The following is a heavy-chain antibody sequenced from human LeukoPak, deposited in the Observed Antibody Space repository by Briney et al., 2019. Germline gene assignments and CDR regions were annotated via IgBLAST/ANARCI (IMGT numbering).Heavy chain of an antibody. D-gene: IGHD5-12*01. V-gene: IGHV3-30*02. CDR3: AKVTLLANYMDV. J-gene: IGHJ6*03. CDR1: GFTFSSYG. CDR2: IRYDGSNK. Sequence: GGSLRLSCAASGFTFSSYGMHWVRQAPGKGLEWVAFIRYDGSNKYYADSVKGRFTISRDNSKNTLYLQMNSLRAEDTAVYYCAKVTLLANYMDVWGKGTTVTIS.